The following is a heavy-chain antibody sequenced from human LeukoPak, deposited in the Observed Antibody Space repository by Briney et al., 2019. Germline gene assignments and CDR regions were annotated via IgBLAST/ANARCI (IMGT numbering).Heavy chain of an antibody. Sequence: GASVKVSCKASGYTFTSYDINWVRQAPGQGLEWMGWINTNTGNPTYAQGFTGRFVFSLDTSVSTAYLQISSLKAEDTAVYYCARGLLWFGELFENWFDPWGQGTLVTVSS. CDR3: ARGLLWFGELFENWFDP. D-gene: IGHD3-10*01. CDR2: INTNTGNP. V-gene: IGHV7-4-1*02. J-gene: IGHJ5*02. CDR1: GYTFTSYD.